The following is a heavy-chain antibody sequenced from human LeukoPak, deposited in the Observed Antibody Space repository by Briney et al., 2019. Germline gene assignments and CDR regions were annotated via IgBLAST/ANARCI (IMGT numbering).Heavy chain of an antibody. CDR3: ARDRYGGNSYAY. Sequence: SVKVSCKASGGTFSSYALSWVRQAPGQGLEWMGRIIPIFGTANYAQKFQGRVTITTDESTSTAYMELSSLRSEDTAVYYCARDRYGGNSYAYWGQGTLVTVSS. V-gene: IGHV1-69*05. CDR2: IIPIFGTA. D-gene: IGHD4-23*01. CDR1: GGTFSSYA. J-gene: IGHJ4*02.